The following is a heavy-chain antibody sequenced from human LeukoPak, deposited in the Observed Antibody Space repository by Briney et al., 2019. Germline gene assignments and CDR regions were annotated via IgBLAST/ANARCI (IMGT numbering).Heavy chain of an antibody. D-gene: IGHD1-14*01. J-gene: IGHJ4*02. CDR2: INQGGSDK. CDR3: TRDRSRAEDD. CDR1: GFTFSGHW. V-gene: IGHV3-7*01. Sequence: PGGSLRLSCAASGFTFSGHWMSWVRQAPGKGPEWVANINQGGSDKYYVDSVKGRFTISRDNANNLLYLQMNSLRGEDTAVYYCTRDRSRAEDDWGPGTLVTVSS.